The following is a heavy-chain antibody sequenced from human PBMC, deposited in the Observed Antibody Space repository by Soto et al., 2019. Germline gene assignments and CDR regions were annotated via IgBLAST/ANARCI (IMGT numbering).Heavy chain of an antibody. J-gene: IGHJ6*03. Sequence: EVQLLESGGGLVQPGGSLRLSCAASGFTFSSYAMSWVRQAPGKGLEWVSAISGSGGSTYYADSVKGRFTISRDNSKNTLYLQMNSLRAEDTAVYYCAKDSGTGTPLSRYYYYYYMDVWGKGTTVTVSS. CDR3: AKDSGTGTPLSRYYYYYYMDV. D-gene: IGHD1-1*01. CDR2: ISGSGGST. CDR1: GFTFSSYA. V-gene: IGHV3-23*01.